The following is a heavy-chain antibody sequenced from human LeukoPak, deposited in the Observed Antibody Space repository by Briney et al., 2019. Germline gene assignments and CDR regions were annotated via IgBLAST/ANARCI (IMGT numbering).Heavy chain of an antibody. CDR3: ARVAAAGTYYYYYMDV. V-gene: IGHV3-11*01. D-gene: IGHD6-13*01. Sequence: PGGSLRLPCAACGFTFRDYYMSWIRQAPGKGREGVSYISSSGSTIYYADSVKGRFTISRDNAKNSLYLQMNSLRAEDTAVYYCARVAAAGTYYYYYMDVWGKGTTVTVSS. CDR2: ISSSGSTI. J-gene: IGHJ6*03. CDR1: GFTFRDYY.